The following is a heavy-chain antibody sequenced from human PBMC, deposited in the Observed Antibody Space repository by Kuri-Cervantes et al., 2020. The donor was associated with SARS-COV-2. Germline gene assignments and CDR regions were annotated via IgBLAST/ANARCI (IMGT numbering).Heavy chain of an antibody. CDR1: GYTFTSYY. J-gene: IGHJ5*02. CDR3: TTSIGHCSSTGCYWFDP. D-gene: IGHD2-2*01. CDR2: INPSGGST. V-gene: IGHV1-46*01. Sequence: ASVKVSCKASGYTFTSYYMHWVRQAPGQGLEWMGIINPSGGSTSYAQKFQGRVTMTRDTFTSTVYMELSSLKTEDTAVYYCTTSIGHCSSTGCYWFDPWGQGTLVTVSS.